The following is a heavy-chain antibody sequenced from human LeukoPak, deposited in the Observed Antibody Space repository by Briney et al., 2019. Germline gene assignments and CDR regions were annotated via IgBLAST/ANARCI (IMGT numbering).Heavy chain of an antibody. CDR3: AGTTVTTYIGAFDI. V-gene: IGHV1-69*05. CDR1: GGTFSSYA. D-gene: IGHD4-17*01. CDR2: IIPIFGTA. J-gene: IGHJ3*02. Sequence: SVKVSCKASGGTFSSYAISWVRQAPGQRLEWMGGIIPIFGTANYAQKFQGRVTITTDESTSTAYMELSSLRSEDTAVYYCAGTTVTTYIGAFDIWGQGTMVTVSS.